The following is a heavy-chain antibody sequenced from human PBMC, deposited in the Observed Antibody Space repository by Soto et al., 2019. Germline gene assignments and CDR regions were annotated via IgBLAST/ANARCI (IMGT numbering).Heavy chain of an antibody. CDR2: VIPVRGTS. V-gene: IGHV1-69*01. J-gene: IGHJ6*01. CDR1: GGGISNYA. CDR3: SRHSELETTYYHALYV. Sequence: QVQLVQSGAEVKNPGSSVKVSCKTSGGGISNYAFSWVRQAPGQGREWVGGVIPVRGTSNYAQKFQGTVTVTAAEATRTVYMEVSRLSVEDTAVYYCSRHSELETTYYHALYVWGQGTTVIVSS. D-gene: IGHD3-3*01.